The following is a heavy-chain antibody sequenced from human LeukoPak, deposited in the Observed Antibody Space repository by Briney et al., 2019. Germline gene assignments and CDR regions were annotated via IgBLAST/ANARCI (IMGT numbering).Heavy chain of an antibody. CDR1: GFTFNYYA. CDR2: ISDGGDT. Sequence: GGSLRLSCAASGFTFNYYAMSWVRQAPGRGLEWVSVISDGGDTSYADSGKGRFTISRDNSKNTVYLQMNSLRAEDTAVYYCARDLYCSSTSCPLRYWGQGTLVTVSS. CDR3: ARDLYCSSTSCPLRY. J-gene: IGHJ4*02. D-gene: IGHD2-2*01. V-gene: IGHV3-23*01.